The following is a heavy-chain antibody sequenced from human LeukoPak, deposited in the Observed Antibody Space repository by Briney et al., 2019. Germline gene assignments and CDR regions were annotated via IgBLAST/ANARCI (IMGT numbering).Heavy chain of an antibody. V-gene: IGHV4-4*07. D-gene: IGHD2-21*02. CDR3: ARVVYCGGDCYSDYFDY. Sequence: SETLSLTCTVSGGSISSYYWSWIRQPAGKGLEWIGRIYTSGSTNHNPSLKSRVTISVDTSKNQFSLKLSSVTAADTAVYYCARVVYCGGDCYSDYFDYWGQGTLVTVSS. J-gene: IGHJ4*02. CDR2: IYTSGST. CDR1: GGSISSYY.